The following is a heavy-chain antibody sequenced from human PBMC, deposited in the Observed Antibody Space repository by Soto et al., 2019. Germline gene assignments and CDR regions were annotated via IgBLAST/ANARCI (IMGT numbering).Heavy chain of an antibody. D-gene: IGHD3-10*01. V-gene: IGHV3-23*01. J-gene: IGHJ4*02. CDR1: VFPFSSYA. CDR2: ISGSGGST. CDR3: AKERPPLGSGSYCDY. Sequence: GGSLRLSCAASVFPFSSYAMSWVRQALGKGLEWVSAISGSGGSTYYADSVKGRFPISRDNSKNTLYLQMNSLRAEDTAVYYCAKERPPLGSGSYCDYWGQGTLVTVSS.